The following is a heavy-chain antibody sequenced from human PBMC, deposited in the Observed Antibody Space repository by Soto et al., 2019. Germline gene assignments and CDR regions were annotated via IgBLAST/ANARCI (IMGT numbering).Heavy chain of an antibody. CDR2: INAGNGNT. Sequence: QVPLVQSGAEVKKPGASVKVSCKASGYTFTSYAMHWVRQAPGQRLEWMGWINAGNGNTKYSQKFQGRVTITRDTSASTAYMELSSLRSEDTAVYYCARDGGITIFGVVTFHYYGMDVWGQGTTVTVSS. V-gene: IGHV1-3*01. CDR1: GYTFTSYA. D-gene: IGHD3-3*01. J-gene: IGHJ6*02. CDR3: ARDGGITIFGVVTFHYYGMDV.